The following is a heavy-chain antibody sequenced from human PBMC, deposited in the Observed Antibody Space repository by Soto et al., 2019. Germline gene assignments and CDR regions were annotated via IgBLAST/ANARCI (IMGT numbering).Heavy chain of an antibody. CDR3: AKDFSPMVDDSSGYPVGY. Sequence: PGGSLRLSCAASGFTFSTYSMNWVRQAPGKGLEWVSYISSSSSTIFYTDSVKGRFTVSRDNSKNTLYLQMNSLRAEDTAVYYCAKDFSPMVDDSSGYPVGYWGQGTLVTVSS. CDR1: GFTFSTYS. D-gene: IGHD3-22*01. CDR2: ISSSSSTI. J-gene: IGHJ4*02. V-gene: IGHV3-48*01.